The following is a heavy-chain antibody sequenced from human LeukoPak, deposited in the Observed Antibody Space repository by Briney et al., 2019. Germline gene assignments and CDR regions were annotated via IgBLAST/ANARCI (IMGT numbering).Heavy chain of an antibody. CDR3: ARANDFRSGYSIDY. CDR2: INPNSGGT. CDR1: GYTFTGYY. Sequence: ASVKVSCKASGYTFTGYYMHWVRQAPGQGLEWMGRINPNSGGTNYAQKFQGRVTMTRDTSISTAYMELSRLRSDDTAVYYCARANDFRSGYSIDYWGQGTLVTVSS. D-gene: IGHD3-3*01. J-gene: IGHJ4*02. V-gene: IGHV1-2*06.